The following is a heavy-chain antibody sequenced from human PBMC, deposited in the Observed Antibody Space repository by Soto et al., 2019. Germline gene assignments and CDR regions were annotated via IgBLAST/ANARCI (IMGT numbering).Heavy chain of an antibody. CDR2: IRGSGGRT. CDR1: GLTFSSYA. D-gene: IGHD1-26*01. J-gene: IGHJ4*02. V-gene: IGHV3-23*01. Sequence: GGSLRLSCVVSGLTFSSYAMSWVRQAPGKGLEWVSSIRGSGGRTNYADSVKGRFTISRDNSKNTLYVQMNSLRVEATAVYYCAKGEEVLDYWGQGTRVTISS. CDR3: AKGEEVLDY.